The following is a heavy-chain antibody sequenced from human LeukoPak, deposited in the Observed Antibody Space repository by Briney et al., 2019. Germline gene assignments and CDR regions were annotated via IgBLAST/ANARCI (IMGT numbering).Heavy chain of an antibody. V-gene: IGHV1-69*13. J-gene: IGHJ2*01. CDR3: ARGGGGGGIAVAGLSAPIDL. CDR2: IIPIFGTA. D-gene: IGHD6-19*01. CDR1: GGTFSSYA. Sequence: ASVKVSCKASGGTFSSYAISWVRQAPGQGLEWMGGIIPIFGTANYAQKFQGRVTITADESTSTAYMELSSLRSADTAVCYCARGGGGGGIAVAGLSAPIDLWGRGTLVTVSS.